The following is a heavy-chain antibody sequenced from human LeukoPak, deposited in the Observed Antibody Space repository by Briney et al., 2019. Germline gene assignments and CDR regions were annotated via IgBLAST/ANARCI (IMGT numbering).Heavy chain of an antibody. CDR3: ARLGYCSSTSCLP. CDR1: GGSISSGGYS. CDR2: IYHSGST. Sequence: SQTLSLTCAVSGGSISSGGYSWSWIRQPPGKGLEWIGYIYHSGSTYYNPSLKSRVTISVDTSKNQFSLKLSSVTAADTAVYYCARLGYCSSTSCLPWGQGTLVTVSS. D-gene: IGHD2-2*01. J-gene: IGHJ5*02. V-gene: IGHV4-30-2*01.